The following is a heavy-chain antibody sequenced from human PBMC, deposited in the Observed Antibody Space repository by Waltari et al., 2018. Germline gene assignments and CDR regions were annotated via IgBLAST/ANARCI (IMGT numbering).Heavy chain of an antibody. J-gene: IGHJ4*02. CDR1: GGSIRSHY. CDR3: ARGSYYNDY. Sequence: QVQLQESGPGLVKPSETLSLTCTVSGGSIRSHYWSWIRQPPGKGLEWIGYIYYSGSTNYNPSLKSRVTISVDTSKNQFSLKLSSVTAADTAVYYCARGSYYNDYWGQGTLVTVSS. V-gene: IGHV4-59*11. D-gene: IGHD3-10*01. CDR2: IYYSGST.